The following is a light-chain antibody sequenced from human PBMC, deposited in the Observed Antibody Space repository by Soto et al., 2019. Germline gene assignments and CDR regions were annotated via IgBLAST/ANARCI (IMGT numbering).Light chain of an antibody. J-gene: IGKJ1*01. CDR3: LQHKSYQWT. CDR1: QAISSY. Sequence: DIQMTQSPSALSASVGDRVTITCRSSQAISSYLAWFHQKPGQAPKRLIYAPSTLESGVPSRFSGSGSGTEFSLTISSLQPEDFATYFCLQHKSYQWTFGQGTKV. CDR2: APS. V-gene: IGKV1-17*03.